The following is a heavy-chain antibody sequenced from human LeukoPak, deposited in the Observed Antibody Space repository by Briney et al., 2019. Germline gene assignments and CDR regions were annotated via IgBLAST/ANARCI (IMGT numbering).Heavy chain of an antibody. J-gene: IGHJ4*02. D-gene: IGHD3-22*01. V-gene: IGHV3-21*04. CDR3: ARDVGVYDSSGYYYFDY. CDR1: GFTFSAYS. CDR2: ISSSSTYI. Sequence: AGGSLRLSCAASGFTFSAYSMNWVRQAPGKGLEWVSSISSSSTYIYYADSVKGRFTISRDNAKNSLCLQMNSLRAEDTAVYYCARDVGVYDSSGYYYFDYWGQGTLVTVSS.